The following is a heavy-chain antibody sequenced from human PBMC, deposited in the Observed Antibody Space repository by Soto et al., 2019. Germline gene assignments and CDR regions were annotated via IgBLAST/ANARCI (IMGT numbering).Heavy chain of an antibody. CDR3: AKDIPVLFDP. V-gene: IGHV3-9*01. CDR1: GFTFDDYA. Sequence: EVQLVESGGGLVQPGRSLRLSCAASGFTFDDYAMPWVRQAPGKGLEGVSGISWNSGSIGYAESVKGRFTISRDNAKNSLYLQMNSLRAEDTALYYCAKDIPVLFDPWGQGTLVTVSS. CDR2: ISWNSGSI. J-gene: IGHJ5*02.